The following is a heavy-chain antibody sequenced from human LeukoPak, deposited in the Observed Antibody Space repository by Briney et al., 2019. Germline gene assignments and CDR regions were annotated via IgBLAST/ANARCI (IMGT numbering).Heavy chain of an antibody. D-gene: IGHD3-9*01. CDR2: IYHSGST. V-gene: IGHV4-38-2*02. J-gene: IGHJ5*02. CDR3: ARVYDILTGYPSLSFDP. Sequence: SETLSLTCTVSGYSISSGYYWGWIRQPPGKGLEWIGSIYHSGSTYYNPSLKSRVTISVDTSKNQFSLKLSSVTAADMAVYYCARVYDILTGYPSLSFDPWGQGTLVTVSS. CDR1: GYSISSGYY.